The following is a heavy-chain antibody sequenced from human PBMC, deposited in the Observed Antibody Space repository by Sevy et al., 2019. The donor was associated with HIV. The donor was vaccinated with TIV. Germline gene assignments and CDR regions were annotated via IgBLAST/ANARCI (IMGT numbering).Heavy chain of an antibody. D-gene: IGHD1-26*01. V-gene: IGHV1-2*02. CDR2: INPNSGGT. J-gene: IGHJ6*02. CDR3: ARGSLPRGGMDV. CDR1: GYTFTGYY. Sequence: ASVKVSCKASGYTFTGYYMHWVRQAPGQGLEWMGWINPNSGGTNYAQKFQGRVTMTRDTSISTAYMELSRLGSDDTAVYYCARGSLPRGGMDVWGQGTTVTVSS.